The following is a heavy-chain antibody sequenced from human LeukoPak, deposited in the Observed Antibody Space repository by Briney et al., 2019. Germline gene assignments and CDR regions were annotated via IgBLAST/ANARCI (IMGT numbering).Heavy chain of an antibody. J-gene: IGHJ4*02. D-gene: IGHD6-13*01. V-gene: IGHV4-34*01. CDR2: INHSGST. CDR1: GGSFSGYY. CDR3: ARHGSSWTKVFDY. Sequence: PSETLSLTCAVYGGSFSGYYWSWIRQPPGKGLEWIGEINHSGSTNYNPSLKSRVTISVDTSKNQFSLKLSSVTAADTAVYYCARHGSSWTKVFDYWGQGTLVTVSS.